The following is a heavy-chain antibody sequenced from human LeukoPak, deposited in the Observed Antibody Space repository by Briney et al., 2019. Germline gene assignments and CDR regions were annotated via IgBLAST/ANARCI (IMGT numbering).Heavy chain of an antibody. Sequence: GGSLRLSCAVSGFTFSDHYMDWVRQAPGKGLEWVGRSRNRAKSYTTDYAASVKGRFTISRDDSKSTLYLQMNSLETEDTAVYYCSSDVTGDHWGQGTLFT. CDR2: SRNRAKSYTT. J-gene: IGHJ4*02. D-gene: IGHD2/OR15-2a*01. CDR1: GFTFSDHY. V-gene: IGHV3-72*01. CDR3: SSDVTGDH.